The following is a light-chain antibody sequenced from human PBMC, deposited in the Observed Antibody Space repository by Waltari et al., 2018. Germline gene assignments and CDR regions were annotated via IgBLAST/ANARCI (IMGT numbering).Light chain of an antibody. J-gene: IGKJ2*01. CDR1: QSVNNY. CDR3: QIRNNYT. Sequence: EVVLTQSPATLSFPPGDTATLSCRASQSVNNYLAWYQQKPGQAPRLLIFGASSRATGIPARFSGSGSGTDFTLTISSLEPEDFAVYYCQIRNNYTFGQGTKLEIK. V-gene: IGKV3-11*01. CDR2: GAS.